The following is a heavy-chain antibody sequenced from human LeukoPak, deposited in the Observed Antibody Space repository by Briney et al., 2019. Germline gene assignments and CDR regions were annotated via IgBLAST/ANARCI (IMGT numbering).Heavy chain of an antibody. Sequence: PGGSLRLSCAASGFSVSSNYMSWVRQAPGKGLEWISLIYAGGNTYHADSVKGRFTLSRDNSKNTVYLQMNSLRVEDTAMYYCASISDLLFYFDSWGQGTLVTVSS. CDR1: GFSVSSNY. J-gene: IGHJ4*02. CDR3: ASISDLLFYFDS. V-gene: IGHV3-66*01. CDR2: IYAGGNT.